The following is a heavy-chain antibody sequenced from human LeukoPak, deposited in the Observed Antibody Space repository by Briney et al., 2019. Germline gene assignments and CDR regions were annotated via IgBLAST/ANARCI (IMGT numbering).Heavy chain of an antibody. J-gene: IGHJ4*02. CDR1: GYTFTSYG. V-gene: IGHV1-18*01. D-gene: IGHD6-13*01. CDR2: ISAYNGNT. CDR3: ARDTPYSSSSWHSY. Sequence: ASVKVSCKASGYTFTSYGISWMRQAPGQGLEWMGWISAYNGNTNYAQKLQGRVTMTTDTSTSTAYMELRSLRSDDTAVYYCARDTPYSSSSWHSYWGQGTLVIVSS.